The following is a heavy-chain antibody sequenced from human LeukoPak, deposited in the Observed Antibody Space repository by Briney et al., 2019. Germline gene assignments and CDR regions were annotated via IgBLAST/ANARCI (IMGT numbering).Heavy chain of an antibody. J-gene: IGHJ5*02. CDR3: AKPGYSSSWTNWFDP. Sequence: GGSRGPSVEAPELTFSNIAMTWVRQPPGRGLDWFSGISNRGDITYYADSVKGRFTISRDDSKNMLYLQMNSLRAEDTAVYYCAKPGYSSSWTNWFDPWGQGTLVTVSS. D-gene: IGHD6-13*01. CDR1: ELTFSNIA. CDR2: ISNRGDIT. V-gene: IGHV3-23*01.